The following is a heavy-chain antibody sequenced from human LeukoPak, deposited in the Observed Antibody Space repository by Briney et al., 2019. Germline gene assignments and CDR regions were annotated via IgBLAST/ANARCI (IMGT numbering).Heavy chain of an antibody. Sequence: GGSLRLSCEGSGFTFSNYWTGWVRQAPGKGLQWVANIKTDGSEKYYVDSVKGRFTISRDNAKNSLYLQMNSLRAEDTAVYYCATYSSLNRREFQYWGQGTLLTVSS. CDR3: ATYSSLNRREFQY. J-gene: IGHJ1*01. CDR1: GFTFSNYW. D-gene: IGHD3-22*01. V-gene: IGHV3-7*01. CDR2: IKTDGSEK.